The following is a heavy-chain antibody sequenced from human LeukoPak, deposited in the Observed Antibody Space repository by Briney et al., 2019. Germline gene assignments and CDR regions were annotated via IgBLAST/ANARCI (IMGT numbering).Heavy chain of an antibody. Sequence: ASVKVSCKASGYTFTSYDINWVRQATGQGLEWMGWMNPNRGNTGYAQKFQGRVTMTRNTSISTAYMELSSLRAEDTAVYYCARLYIPGLLPQYYYYGMDVWGQGTTVTVSS. D-gene: IGHD3-9*01. CDR1: GYTFTSYD. V-gene: IGHV1-8*01. CDR3: ARLYIPGLLPQYYYYGMDV. J-gene: IGHJ6*02. CDR2: MNPNRGNT.